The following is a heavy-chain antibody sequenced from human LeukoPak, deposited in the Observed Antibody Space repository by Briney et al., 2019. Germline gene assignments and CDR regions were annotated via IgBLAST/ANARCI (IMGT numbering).Heavy chain of an antibody. D-gene: IGHD3-16*02. CDR3: ARVWGRSLDALGELSLHNWFDP. Sequence: SETLSLTCTVSGGSISSSSYYWGWIRQPPGKGLEWIGSIYYSGSTYYNPSLKSRVTISVDTSKNQFSLKLSSVTAADTAVYYCARVWGRSLDALGELSLHNWFDPWGQGTLVTVSS. CDR2: IYYSGST. J-gene: IGHJ5*02. V-gene: IGHV4-39*01. CDR1: GGSISSSSYY.